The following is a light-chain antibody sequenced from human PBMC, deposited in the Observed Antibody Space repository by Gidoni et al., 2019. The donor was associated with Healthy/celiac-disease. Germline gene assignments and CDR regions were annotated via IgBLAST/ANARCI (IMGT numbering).Light chain of an antibody. J-gene: IGKJ4*01. CDR3: QQYGSS. V-gene: IGKV3-20*01. CDR2: GAS. Sequence: IVLTQSPGTLPLYPGERTTLACSASQSVSSSYLAWYQQKPGQAPRLLIYGASSRATGIPDRFSGSGSGTDFTLTISRLEPEDFAVYYCQQYGSSFGGGTKVEIK. CDR1: QSVSSSY.